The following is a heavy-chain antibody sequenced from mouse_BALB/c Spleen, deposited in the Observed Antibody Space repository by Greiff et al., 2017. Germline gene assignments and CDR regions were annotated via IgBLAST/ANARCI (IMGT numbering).Heavy chain of an antibody. Sequence: EVMLVESGGGLVKLGGSLKLSCAASGFTFSSYYMSWVRQTPEKRLELVAAINSNGGSTYYPDTVKGRFTISRDNAKNTLYLQMSSLKSEDTALYYCARHGYYGYPAYAMDYWGQGTSVTVSS. CDR1: GFTFSSYY. CDR3: ARHGYYGYPAYAMDY. CDR2: INSNGGST. D-gene: IGHD2-2*01. V-gene: IGHV5-6-2*01. J-gene: IGHJ4*01.